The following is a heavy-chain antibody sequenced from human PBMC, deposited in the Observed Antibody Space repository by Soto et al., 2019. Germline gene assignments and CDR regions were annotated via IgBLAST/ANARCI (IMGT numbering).Heavy chain of an antibody. CDR1: GLTFSSYA. D-gene: IGHD4-17*01. CDR2: ISGSGGST. V-gene: IGHV3-23*01. CDR3: ANPSLTTVTMVRFDY. J-gene: IGHJ4*02. Sequence: GGSLRLSCAASGLTFSSYAMNWVRQAPGKGLEWVSAISGSGGSTYYADSVKGRFTISRDNSKNTLYLQMNSLGADDTAVYYCANPSLTTVTMVRFDYWGQGTLVTVSS.